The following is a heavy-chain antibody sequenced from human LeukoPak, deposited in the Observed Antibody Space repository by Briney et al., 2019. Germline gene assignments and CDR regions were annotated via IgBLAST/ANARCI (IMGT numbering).Heavy chain of an antibody. CDR3: ARLTTVTKGFDY. D-gene: IGHD4-17*01. CDR2: ISDSGST. V-gene: IGHV4-59*11. J-gene: IGHJ4*02. Sequence: SETLSVTCVVSGGSLSTHHWSWIRQSPGRGLEWIGYISDSGSTNYNPSLKSRVTISVDTSKNQFSLMLSSVTAADTAVYYCARLTTVTKGFDYWGQGTLVTVSS. CDR1: GGSLSTHH.